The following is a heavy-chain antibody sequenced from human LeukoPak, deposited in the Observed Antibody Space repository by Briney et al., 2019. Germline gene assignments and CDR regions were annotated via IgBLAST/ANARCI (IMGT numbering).Heavy chain of an antibody. CDR3: AREAYDILTGYQIGASDI. D-gene: IGHD3-9*01. CDR2: ISYDGSNK. J-gene: IGHJ3*02. V-gene: IGHV3-30-3*01. Sequence: GGSLRLSCAASGFTFSSYAMHWVRQAPGKGLEWVAVISYDGSNKYYADSVKGRFTISRDNSKNTLYLQMNSLRAEDTAVYYCAREAYDILTGYQIGASDIWGQGTMVTVSS. CDR1: GFTFSSYA.